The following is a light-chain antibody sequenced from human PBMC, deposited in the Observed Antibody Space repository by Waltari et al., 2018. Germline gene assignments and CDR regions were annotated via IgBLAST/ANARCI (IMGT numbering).Light chain of an antibody. V-gene: IGLV2-8*01. CDR2: EVT. CDR3: ISYAGNNKYV. Sequence: QSALTQPPSASGSPGQSVTISCTGTSSDVGAYNYVSWYQQYPAKAPKLMIYEVTKRPSGVPDRFSGSKSGNTASLTVAGLQAEDEADYYCISYAGNNKYVLGAGTKVTVL. CDR1: SSDVGAYNY. J-gene: IGLJ1*01.